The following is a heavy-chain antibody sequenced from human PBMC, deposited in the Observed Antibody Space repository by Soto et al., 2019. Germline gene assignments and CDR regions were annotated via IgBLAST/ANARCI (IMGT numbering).Heavy chain of an antibody. J-gene: IGHJ6*02. CDR2: IDPISGAT. CDR1: GYILTGYS. V-gene: IGHV1-2*02. Sequence: QVYLVQSGAEVRRPGASVKVSCTAFGYILTGYSLHWVRQSPGQGLEWLGWIDPISGATNSRVKFHGTDDMTRDTSISTAYLELSSLRYDDTAIYYCARGYGSSPNMELRFGMDVWGQGTTISVS. D-gene: IGHD5-18*01. CDR3: ARGYGSSPNMELRFGMDV.